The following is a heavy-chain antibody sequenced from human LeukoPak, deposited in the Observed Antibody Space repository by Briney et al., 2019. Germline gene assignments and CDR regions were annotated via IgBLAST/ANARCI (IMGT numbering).Heavy chain of an antibody. CDR2: IIPIFGTA. CDR1: GGSFKSYA. J-gene: IGHJ4*02. CDR3: ARVAAARLGIGSYFDY. D-gene: IGHD6-6*01. V-gene: IGHV1-69*13. Sequence: SVKVSCKASGGSFKSYAISWVRQAPGQGREWMGGIIPIFGTANYAQKFQGRVTITADESTSTAYMELSSLRSEDTAVYYCARVAAARLGIGSYFDYWGQGTLVTVSS.